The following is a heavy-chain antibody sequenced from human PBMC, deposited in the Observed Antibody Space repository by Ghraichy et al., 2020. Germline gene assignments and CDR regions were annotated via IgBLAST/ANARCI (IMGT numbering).Heavy chain of an antibody. CDR2: INHSGST. J-gene: IGHJ4*02. CDR3: ARVAGYCSSTSCYVKGRLPSTPYYFDY. CDR1: GGSFSGYY. D-gene: IGHD2-2*03. Sequence: SETLSLTCAVYGGSFSGYYWSWIRQPPGKGLEWIGEINHSGSTNYNPSLKSRVTISVDTSKNQFSLKLSSVTAADTAVYYCARVAGYCSSTSCYVKGRLPSTPYYFDYWGQGTLVTVSS. V-gene: IGHV4-34*01.